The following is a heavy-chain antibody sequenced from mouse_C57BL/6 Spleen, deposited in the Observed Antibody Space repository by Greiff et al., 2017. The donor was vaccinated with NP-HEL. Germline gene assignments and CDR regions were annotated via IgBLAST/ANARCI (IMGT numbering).Heavy chain of an antibody. D-gene: IGHD3-3*01. CDR1: GYAFTNYL. V-gene: IGHV1-54*01. CDR2: INPGSGGT. J-gene: IGHJ3*01. CDR3: ARGGLAGDWFAY. Sequence: VQLQQSGAELVRPGTSVKVSCKASGYAFTNYLIEWVKQRPGQGLEWIGVINPGSGGTNYNEKFKGKATLTADKSSSTAYMQLSSLTSEDSAVYFCARGGLAGDWFAYWGQGTLVTVSA.